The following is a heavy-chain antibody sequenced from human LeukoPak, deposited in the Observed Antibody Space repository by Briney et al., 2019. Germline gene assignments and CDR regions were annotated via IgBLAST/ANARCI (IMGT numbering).Heavy chain of an antibody. CDR2: IRSKAYTYAT. CDR3: ARWEGGYAY. Sequence: GGSLKLSCAASGFPFSGSAMHWVRQASGRGLEWVGRIRSKAYTYATASAASVKGRFTISRDDSKNTAYLQMNSLKTEDTAVYYCARWEGGYAYWGQGTLVTVSS. V-gene: IGHV3-73*01. CDR1: GFPFSGSA. D-gene: IGHD5-12*01. J-gene: IGHJ4*02.